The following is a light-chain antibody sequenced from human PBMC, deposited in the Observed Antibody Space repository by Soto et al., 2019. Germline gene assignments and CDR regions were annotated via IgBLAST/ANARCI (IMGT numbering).Light chain of an antibody. CDR3: SSYTSSSTLEV. Sequence: QSALTQPASVSGSPGQPITISCTGTSSDVGGYNYVSWYQQYPGKAPKVMIYDVSNRPSGVSNRFSGSKSGNTASLTISGLQAEDEADYYCSSYTSSSTLEVFGTGTKLTVL. CDR1: SSDVGGYNY. J-gene: IGLJ1*01. V-gene: IGLV2-14*01. CDR2: DVS.